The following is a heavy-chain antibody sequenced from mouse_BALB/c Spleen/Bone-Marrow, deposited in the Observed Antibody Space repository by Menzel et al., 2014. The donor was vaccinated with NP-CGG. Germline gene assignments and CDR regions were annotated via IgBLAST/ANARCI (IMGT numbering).Heavy chain of an antibody. D-gene: IGHD2-4*01. CDR1: GFTFSSYG. CDR2: ISSGGSYT. CDR3: ARQTYYDYDGYFDY. J-gene: IGHJ2*01. Sequence: EVMLVESGGDLVKPGGSLKLSCAASGFTFSSYGMSWVRQTPDKRLEWVATISSGGSYTYYADSVKGRFTISRDNAKNTLCLQMSSLKSEDTAMYYCARQTYYDYDGYFDYWGQGTTLTVSS. V-gene: IGHV5-6*01.